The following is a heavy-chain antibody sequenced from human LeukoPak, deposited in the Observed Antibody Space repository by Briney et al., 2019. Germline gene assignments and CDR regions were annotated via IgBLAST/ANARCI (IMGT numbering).Heavy chain of an antibody. CDR1: GFTFSSYA. J-gene: IGHJ4*02. CDR2: ISGSGGST. Sequence: GGSLRLSCAASGFTFSSYAMSWVRQAPGKGLEWVSAISGSGGSTYYADSVKGRFTISRDNSKNTLYLQMNSLRAEDTAVYYCARDSHGSYMTTVTTSRFSLDYWGQGTLVTVSS. V-gene: IGHV3-23*01. D-gene: IGHD4-17*01. CDR3: ARDSHGSYMTTVTTSRFSLDY.